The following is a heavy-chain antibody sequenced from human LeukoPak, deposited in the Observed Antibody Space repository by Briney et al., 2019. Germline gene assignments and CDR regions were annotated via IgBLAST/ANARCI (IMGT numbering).Heavy chain of an antibody. CDR1: GGSISSGDYY. J-gene: IGHJ4*02. CDR2: IYYSGST. Sequence: SQTLPLTCTVSGGSISSGDYYWSWIRQPPGKGLEWIGYIYYSGSTYYNPSLKSRVTISVDTSKNQFSLKLSSVTAADTAVYYCARVTVRFDRDYWGQGTLVTVSS. D-gene: IGHD3-16*01. V-gene: IGHV4-30-4*08. CDR3: ARVTVRFDRDY.